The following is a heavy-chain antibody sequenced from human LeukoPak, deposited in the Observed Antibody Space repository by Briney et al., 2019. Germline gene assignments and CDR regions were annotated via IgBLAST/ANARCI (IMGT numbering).Heavy chain of an antibody. CDR1: GFTFSSYW. V-gene: IGHV3-7*04. J-gene: IGHJ4*02. Sequence: GGSLRVSCAASGFTFSSYWMSWIRQAPGKGLEWVANTKQDGSDKYYVESVKGRFTISRDNAKNSLYLQMNSLRAEDTAVYYCAREGAGTFDYWGQGTLVTVSS. D-gene: IGHD1-1*01. CDR2: TKQDGSDK. CDR3: AREGAGTFDY.